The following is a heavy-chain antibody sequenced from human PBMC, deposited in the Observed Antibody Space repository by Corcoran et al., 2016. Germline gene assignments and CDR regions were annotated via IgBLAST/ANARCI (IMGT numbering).Heavy chain of an antibody. CDR2: ISQDGSEK. J-gene: IGHJ4*02. D-gene: IGHD3-3*02. CDR3: AAYFIFNSRRPRFAY. V-gene: IGHV3-7*01. CDR1: GFSFSNYW. Sequence: EVQLVESGGDLVQPGGSLRLSCAASGFSFSNYWITWVRQAPGKGLEWVATISQDGSEKYHVDSVKGRLTISRDNARNSLYLQMNSLRGEDTAVYYCAAYFIFNSRRPRFAYWGQGALVTVSS.